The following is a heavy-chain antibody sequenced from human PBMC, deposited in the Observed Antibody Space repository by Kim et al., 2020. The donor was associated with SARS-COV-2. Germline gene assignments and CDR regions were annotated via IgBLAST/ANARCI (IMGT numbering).Heavy chain of an antibody. Sequence: GGSLRLSCAASGFTFSSYGMHWVRQAPGKGLQWVAVIWHDGSNKYYVDSVKGRFTISRDNSKNTLYLQMNSLRAEDTAVYYCAKELEYYYGSGSYDVWGQGTTVTVSS. CDR3: AKELEYYYGSGSYDV. CDR2: IWHDGSNK. CDR1: GFTFSSYG. J-gene: IGHJ6*02. D-gene: IGHD3-10*01. V-gene: IGHV3-33*06.